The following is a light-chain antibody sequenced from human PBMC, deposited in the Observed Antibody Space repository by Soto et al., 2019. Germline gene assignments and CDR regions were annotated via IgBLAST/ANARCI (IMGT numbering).Light chain of an antibody. J-gene: IGKJ1*01. CDR1: QGIGRW. V-gene: IGKV1D-16*01. Sequence: DVKLTQSPSSLSASVGARVIITCRASQGIGRWLAWYQPKPEKATKSLIYGASTLQSGVPSRFSGSGSGTHFTLTISSLQPEEVATYDCKKYGSSPRTVGHGTKVDIK. CDR2: GAS. CDR3: KKYGSSPRT.